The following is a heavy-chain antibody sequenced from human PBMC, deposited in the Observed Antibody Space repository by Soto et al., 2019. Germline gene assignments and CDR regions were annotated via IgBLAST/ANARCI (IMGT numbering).Heavy chain of an antibody. CDR2: INPNSGGT. D-gene: IGHD3-10*01. CDR3: ARDTMVRGVIIPISSSTYGMDV. Sequence: ASVKVSCKASGYTFTGYYMHWVRQAPGQGLEWMGWINPNSGGTNYAQKFQGWVTMTRDTSISTAYMELSRLRSDDTAVYYCARDTMVRGVIIPISSSTYGMDVWGQGTTVTSP. CDR1: GYTFTGYY. V-gene: IGHV1-2*04. J-gene: IGHJ6*02.